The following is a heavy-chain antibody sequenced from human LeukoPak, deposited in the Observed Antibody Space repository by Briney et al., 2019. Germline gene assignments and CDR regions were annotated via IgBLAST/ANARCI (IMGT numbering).Heavy chain of an antibody. CDR1: GFTVSSNY. D-gene: IGHD2-15*01. CDR2: IYSGGST. Sequence: PGGSLRLSCAASGFTVSSNYMSWVRQAPGKGLEWVSTIYSGGSTYYADSVRGRFTISRDNSKNTLYLQMNSLRAEDTAVYYCAKSRSRGGSGYNYWGQRTLVTVSS. V-gene: IGHV3-53*01. CDR3: AKSRSRGGSGYNY. J-gene: IGHJ4*02.